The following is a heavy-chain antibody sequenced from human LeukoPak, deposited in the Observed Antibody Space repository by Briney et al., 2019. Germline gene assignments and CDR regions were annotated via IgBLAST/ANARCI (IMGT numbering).Heavy chain of an antibody. CDR2: ISASGVMT. CDR3: ARDHSESGSYPNP. V-gene: IGHV3-23*01. J-gene: IGHJ5*02. D-gene: IGHD3-10*01. CDR1: GFTFTNYA. Sequence: GGSLRLSCAASGFTFTNYAMTWVRQAPGEGLEWVSSISASGVMTYYADSVKGRSTVSRDNTKNTLYLQMNSLRAEDTAVYYCARDHSESGSYPNPWGQGTLVTVSS.